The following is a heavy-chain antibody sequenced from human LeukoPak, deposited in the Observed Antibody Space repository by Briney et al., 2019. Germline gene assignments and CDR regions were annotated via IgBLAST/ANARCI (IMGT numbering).Heavy chain of an antibody. CDR1: GFTVSSNY. J-gene: IGHJ4*02. V-gene: IGHV3-53*01. Sequence: GGSLRLSCAASGFTVSSNYMSWVRQAPGKGLEWVSLIYSGGSTYYADSVKGRFTISRDNSKNTLYLQMNSLRAEDTAVYYCAKEAMARQSDYWGQGTLVTVSS. CDR3: AKEAMARQSDY. CDR2: IYSGGST. D-gene: IGHD5-18*01.